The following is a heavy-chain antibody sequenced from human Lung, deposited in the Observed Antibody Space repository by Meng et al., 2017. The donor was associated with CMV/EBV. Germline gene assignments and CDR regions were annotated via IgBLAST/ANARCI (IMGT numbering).Heavy chain of an antibody. CDR2: FVNYVDT. D-gene: IGHD2-15*01. J-gene: IGHJ4*02. CDR3: ASGTPGRSYCDY. V-gene: IGHV1-18*01. CDR1: GYTFGSYG. Sequence: QVPLLQSGPEGKKPGASVRVSCKASGYTFGSYGICWVRQAPGQGLEWMGWFVNYVDTYPAPKFQGRVTMTTDTHTNTAFMELRSLTSDDTAVYYCASGTPGRSYCDYWGQGTLVTVSS.